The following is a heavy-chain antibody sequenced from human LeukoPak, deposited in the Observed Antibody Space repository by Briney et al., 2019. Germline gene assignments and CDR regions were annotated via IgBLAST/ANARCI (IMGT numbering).Heavy chain of an antibody. J-gene: IGHJ4*02. D-gene: IGHD2-21*01. Sequence: GGSLRLSCAASGFTFSSYGMHWVRQAPGKGLEWVAVISYDGSNKYYADSVKGRFTISRDNSKNTVYLQMSSLRAEDTAVYYCAKILLTAYLTHGDYWGQGTLVTVSS. CDR3: AKILLTAYLTHGDY. CDR2: ISYDGSNK. CDR1: GFTFSSYG. V-gene: IGHV3-30*18.